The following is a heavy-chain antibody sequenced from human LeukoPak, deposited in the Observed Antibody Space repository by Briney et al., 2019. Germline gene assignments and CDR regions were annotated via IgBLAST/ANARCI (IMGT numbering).Heavy chain of an antibody. Sequence: GGSLRLSCAASGFTFSSYTMNWVRQAPGKGLEWVSSITIGSSYIYYADSVKGRFTISRDNARNSLYLEMNSLRAEDTAVYYCARDSPRHXXXXETGXYWGXXTLVTV. CDR1: GFTFSSYT. J-gene: IGHJ4*02. CDR3: ARDSPRHXXXXETGXY. V-gene: IGHV3-21*01. CDR2: ITIGSSYI.